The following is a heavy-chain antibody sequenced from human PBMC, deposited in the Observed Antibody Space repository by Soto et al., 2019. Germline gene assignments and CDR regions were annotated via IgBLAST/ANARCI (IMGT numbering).Heavy chain of an antibody. J-gene: IGHJ4*02. CDR2: IYHSGST. CDR3: ARIQGRSLAAAGPDY. V-gene: IGHV4-4*02. D-gene: IGHD6-25*01. CDR1: GGSISISNW. Sequence: PSETLSLTCAVSGGSISISNWWICVRQPPGKGLEWIGEIYHSGSTNYNPSLKSRVTISVDKSKNQFSLKLSSVTAADTAVYYCARIQGRSLAAAGPDYWGKGKXVTVS.